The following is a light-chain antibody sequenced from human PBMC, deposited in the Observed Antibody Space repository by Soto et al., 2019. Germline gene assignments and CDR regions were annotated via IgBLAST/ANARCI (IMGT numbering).Light chain of an antibody. CDR3: QQYDSSPRT. Sequence: EFVLTQSPGTLSLSPGERATLSCRASQTVRNNYLAWYQQKPGQAPRLLIYGASNRATGIPDRFSGSGSGTDFTLTISRLEPEDFAVYYCQQYDSSPRTFGQGTKVDI. J-gene: IGKJ1*01. CDR1: QTVRNNY. CDR2: GAS. V-gene: IGKV3-20*01.